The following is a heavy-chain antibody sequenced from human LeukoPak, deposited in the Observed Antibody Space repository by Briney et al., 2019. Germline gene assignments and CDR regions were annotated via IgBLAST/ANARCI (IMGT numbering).Heavy chain of an antibody. V-gene: IGHV3-48*01. CDR3: ARANSIAVASWFDP. D-gene: IGHD6-19*01. CDR2: ISSSSSTI. Sequence: GRSLRLSCATSGFTFSDYAMHWVRQAPGKGLEWVSYISSSSSTIYYADSVKGRFTISRDNAKNSLYLQMNSLRAEDTAVYYCARANSIAVASWFDPWGQGTLVTVSS. CDR1: GFTFSDYA. J-gene: IGHJ5*02.